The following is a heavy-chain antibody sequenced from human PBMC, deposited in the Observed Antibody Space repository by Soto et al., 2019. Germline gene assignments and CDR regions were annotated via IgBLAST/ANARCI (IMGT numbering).Heavy chain of an antibody. D-gene: IGHD3-9*01. CDR2: ISYDGSNK. V-gene: IGHV3-30-3*01. J-gene: IGHJ6*02. CDR3: ARAYYDILTGYRTYGMDV. CDR1: GFTFSSYA. Sequence: GGSLRLSCAASGFTFSSYAMHWVRQAPGKGLEWVAVISYDGSNKYYADSVKGRFTISRDNSKNTLYLQMNSLRAEDTAVYYCARAYYDILTGYRTYGMDVWGQGTTVTVSS.